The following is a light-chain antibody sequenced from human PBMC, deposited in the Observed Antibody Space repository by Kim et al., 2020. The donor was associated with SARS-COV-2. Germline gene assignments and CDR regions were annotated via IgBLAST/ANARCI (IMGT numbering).Light chain of an antibody. CDR1: QSVSSN. Sequence: SPRESATLSCRASQSVSSNLAWYQQKPGRAPRLLIYGSSTRATGIPARFSGSGSGKEFTLTISSLQSEDFAVYYCQQYNNWPAWTFGQGTKVDIK. CDR2: GSS. J-gene: IGKJ1*01. V-gene: IGKV3-15*01. CDR3: QQYNNWPAWT.